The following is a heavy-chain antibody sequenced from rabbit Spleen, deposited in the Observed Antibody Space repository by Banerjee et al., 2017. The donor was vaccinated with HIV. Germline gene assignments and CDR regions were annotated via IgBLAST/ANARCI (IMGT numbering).Heavy chain of an antibody. CDR3: ARDSGTSFSTYGMDL. CDR1: GFSFSNKAV. J-gene: IGHJ6*01. D-gene: IGHD8-1*01. CDR2: INLITGKA. Sequence: QQQLVESGGGLVQPEGSLTLTCKASGFSFSNKAVMCWVRQAPGKGLEWIACINLITGKAVYANWAKGRFTISKASSTTVTLQMTSLTVADTATYFCARDSGTSFSTYGMDLWGPGTLVTVS. V-gene: IGHV1S45*01.